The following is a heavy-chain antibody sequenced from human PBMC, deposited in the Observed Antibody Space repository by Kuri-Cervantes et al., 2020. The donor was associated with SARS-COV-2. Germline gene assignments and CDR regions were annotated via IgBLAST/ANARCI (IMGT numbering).Heavy chain of an antibody. Sequence: GESLKISCAVSGFTFSSYWMSWVRQAPGKGLEWVADIKHDGGEEYYVDSVKGRFTIYRDNAKNSLYLQMHSLRAEDTAVYYCARDMQILTGHYYLNFDYWGQGTLVTVSS. CDR3: ARDMQILTGHYYLNFDY. CDR1: GFTFSSYW. CDR2: IKHDGGEE. J-gene: IGHJ4*02. D-gene: IGHD3-9*01. V-gene: IGHV3-7*05.